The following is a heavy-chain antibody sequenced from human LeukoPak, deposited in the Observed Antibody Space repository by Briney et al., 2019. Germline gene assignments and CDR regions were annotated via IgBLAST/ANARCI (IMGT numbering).Heavy chain of an antibody. CDR1: GYSFITYS. J-gene: IGHJ4*02. Sequence: GASVKVSCKTSGYSFITYSINWVRQAPGQGLEWMGWISGYGGNTNYAQELQGRVTMAIDTSTGSAYMEVRSLRSDDTAVYYCARGHSSGRDYYFDYWGQGTLVTVSS. CDR3: ARGHSSGRDYYFDY. D-gene: IGHD6-19*01. CDR2: ISGYGGNT. V-gene: IGHV1-18*01.